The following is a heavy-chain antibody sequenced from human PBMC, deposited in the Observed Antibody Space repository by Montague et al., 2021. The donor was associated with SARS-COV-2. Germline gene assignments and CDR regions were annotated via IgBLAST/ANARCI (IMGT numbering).Heavy chain of an antibody. CDR2: INHSGTT. D-gene: IGHD4-23*01. V-gene: IGHV4-34*01. J-gene: IGHJ4*02. CDR3: ARWDPQTLTLIGLRGKSASDY. Sequence: SETLSLTCAVYGGPFSDYYWTWIRQSPGKGLEWIAEINHSGTTNYNFNPSLRSRVTISVDTSKSQFSLKLSSVTAADTGVYYCARWDPQTLTLIGLRGKSASDYWGQGTLVTVSS. CDR1: GGPFSDYY.